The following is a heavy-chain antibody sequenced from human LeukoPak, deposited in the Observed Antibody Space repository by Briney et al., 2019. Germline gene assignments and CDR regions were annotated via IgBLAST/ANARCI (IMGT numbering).Heavy chain of an antibody. CDR2: INHSGST. V-gene: IGHV4-34*01. Sequence: SETLSLTCAVYGGSFSGYYWSWICQPPGKGLEWIGEINHSGSTNYNPSLKSRVTILVDTSKNQFSLKLSSVTAADTAVYYCARVSLDIVATIDYWGQGTLVTVSS. CDR1: GGSFSGYY. D-gene: IGHD5-12*01. J-gene: IGHJ4*02. CDR3: ARVSLDIVATIDY.